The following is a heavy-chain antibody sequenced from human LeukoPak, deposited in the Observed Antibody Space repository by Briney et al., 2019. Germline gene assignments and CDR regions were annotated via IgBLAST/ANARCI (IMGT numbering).Heavy chain of an antibody. V-gene: IGHV4-59*08. Sequence: SETLSLTCTVSGGSISSYYWSWIRQPPGKGLEWIGYIYYSGSTNYNPSLKSRVTISVDTSKNQFSLKLSSVTAADTAVYYCARSYDSSGYFPDYWGQGTLATVSP. CDR1: GGSISSYY. CDR2: IYYSGST. D-gene: IGHD3-22*01. J-gene: IGHJ4*02. CDR3: ARSYDSSGYFPDY.